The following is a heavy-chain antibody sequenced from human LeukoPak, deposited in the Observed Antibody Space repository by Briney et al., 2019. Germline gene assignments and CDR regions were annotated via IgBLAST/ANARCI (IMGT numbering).Heavy chain of an antibody. CDR3: AKEIYYDSSAFFDY. CDR2: ISYDGSNK. Sequence: GGSLRLSCAASGFTFSIYGMHWVRQAPGKGLEWVAVISYDGSNKYYADSVKGRFTISRDNSKNTLYLQMNSLRTEDTAVYFCAKEIYYDSSAFFDYWGQGTLVTVSA. V-gene: IGHV3-30*18. CDR1: GFTFSIYG. D-gene: IGHD3-22*01. J-gene: IGHJ4*02.